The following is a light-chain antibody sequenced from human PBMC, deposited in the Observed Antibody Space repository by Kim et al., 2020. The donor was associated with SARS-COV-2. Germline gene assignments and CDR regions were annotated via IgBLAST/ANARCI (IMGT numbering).Light chain of an antibody. CDR3: QAWDSSTEGVV. J-gene: IGLJ2*01. CDR1: KLGDKY. CDR2: QDS. V-gene: IGLV3-1*01. Sequence: SYELTQPPSVSVSPGQTASITCSGDKLGDKYACWYQQKPGQSPVLVIYQDSKRPSGIPERFSGSNSGNTATLTISGTQAMDEADYYCQAWDSSTEGVVFGGGTQLTV.